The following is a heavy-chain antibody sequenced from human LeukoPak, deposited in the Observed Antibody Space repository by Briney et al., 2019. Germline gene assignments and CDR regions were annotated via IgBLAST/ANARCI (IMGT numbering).Heavy chain of an antibody. CDR1: GGSISSGGYY. J-gene: IGHJ4*02. Sequence: SETLSLTCTVSGGSISSGGYYWSWLRQHPGKGLEWIGYIYYSGSTYYNLSLKSRVTISVDTSKNQFSLKLSSVTAADTAVYYCARDTGGGGSLYYFDYWGQGTLVTVSS. V-gene: IGHV4-31*03. CDR2: IYYSGST. D-gene: IGHD3-16*01. CDR3: ARDTGGGGSLYYFDY.